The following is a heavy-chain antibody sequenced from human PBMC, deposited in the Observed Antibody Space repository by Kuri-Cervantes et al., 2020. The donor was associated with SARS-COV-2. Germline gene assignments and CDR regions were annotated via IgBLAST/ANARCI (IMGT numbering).Heavy chain of an antibody. CDR2: ISTYYGDT. J-gene: IGHJ4*02. D-gene: IGHD6-13*01. V-gene: IGHV1-18*01. Sequence: ASVKVSCKASGYTFTSYGIGWVRQAPGQGLEWMGWISTYYGDTDYAQSFQDRVTMTTDTSTSTAYMELKSLRSDDTAVYYCVRGYGSRSSFDYWGQGTLVTVSS. CDR3: VRGYGSRSSFDY. CDR1: GYTFTSYG.